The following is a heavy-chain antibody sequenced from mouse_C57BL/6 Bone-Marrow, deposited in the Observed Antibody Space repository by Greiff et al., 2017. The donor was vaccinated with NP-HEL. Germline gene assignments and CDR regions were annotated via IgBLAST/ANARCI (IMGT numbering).Heavy chain of an antibody. CDR3: AREGLYYGSSLWYFDV. CDR2: IYPRSGNT. CDR1: GYTFTSYG. D-gene: IGHD1-1*01. J-gene: IGHJ1*03. V-gene: IGHV1-81*01. Sequence: QVHVKQSGAELARPGASVKLSCKASGYTFTSYGISWVKQRTGQGLEWIGEIYPRSGNTYYNEKFKGKATLTADKSSSTAYMELRSLTSEDSAVYFCAREGLYYGSSLWYFDVWGTGTTVTVSS.